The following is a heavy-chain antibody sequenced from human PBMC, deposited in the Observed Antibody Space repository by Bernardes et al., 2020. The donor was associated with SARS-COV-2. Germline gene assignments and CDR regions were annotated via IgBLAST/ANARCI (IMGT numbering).Heavy chain of an antibody. Sequence: GGSLRLSCAASGFTVTSHYMTWVRRAPGKGLEWVSILYSGIATYYAESVKGRFTISRDNSKNTLYLQMNSLRPEDTAVYYCATISVGDFWSTDHRGYYFDYWGQGTLVTVSS. CDR2: LYSGIAT. CDR3: ATISVGDFWSTDHRGYYFDY. CDR1: GFTVTSHY. D-gene: IGHD3-3*01. J-gene: IGHJ4*02. V-gene: IGHV3-66*02.